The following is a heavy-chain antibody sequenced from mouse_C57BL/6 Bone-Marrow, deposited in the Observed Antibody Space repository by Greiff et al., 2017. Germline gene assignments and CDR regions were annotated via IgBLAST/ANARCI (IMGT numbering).Heavy chain of an antibody. J-gene: IGHJ1*03. CDR3: ARGGWYFDV. V-gene: IGHV5-16*01. CDR2: INYDGSST. CDR1: GFTFSDYY. Sequence: LMESEGGLVQPGSSMKLSCTASGFTFSDYYMAWVRQVPEKGLEWVANINYDGSSTYYLDSLKSRFIISRDNAKNILYLQMSSLKSEDTATFYCARGGWYFDVWGTGTTVTVSS.